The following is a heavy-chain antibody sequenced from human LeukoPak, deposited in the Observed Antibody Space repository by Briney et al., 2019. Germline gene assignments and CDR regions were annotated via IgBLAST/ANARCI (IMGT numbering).Heavy chain of an antibody. CDR3: ARDPTDCSSTSCYGLGAFDI. Sequence: SETLSLTCTVSGGSISSYYWSWIRRPPGKGLEWIGYISYSGSTNYNPSLTSRVTISLDTSKNQFSLKLSSVTAADTAVYYCARDPTDCSSTSCYGLGAFDIWGQGTMVTVSS. V-gene: IGHV4-59*01. CDR1: GGSISSYY. J-gene: IGHJ3*02. CDR2: ISYSGST. D-gene: IGHD2-2*01.